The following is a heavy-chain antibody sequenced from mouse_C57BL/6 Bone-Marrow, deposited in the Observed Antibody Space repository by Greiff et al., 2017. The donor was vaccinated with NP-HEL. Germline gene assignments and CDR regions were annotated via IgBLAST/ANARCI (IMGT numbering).Heavy chain of an antibody. D-gene: IGHD2-2*01. V-gene: IGHV1-82*01. J-gene: IGHJ4*01. CDR2: IYPGDGDT. CDR3: ARGWLRQGYYYAMDY. CDR1: GYAFSSSW. Sequence: VQLQQSGPELVKPGASVKISCKASGYAFSSSWMNWVKQRPGKGLEWIGRIYPGDGDTNYNGKFKGKATLTADKSSSTAYMQLSSLTSEDSAVYVCARGWLRQGYYYAMDYWGQGTSVTVSS.